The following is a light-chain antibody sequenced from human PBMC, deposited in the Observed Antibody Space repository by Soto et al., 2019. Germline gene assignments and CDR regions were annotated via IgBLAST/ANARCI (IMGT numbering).Light chain of an antibody. CDR1: QSFNTW. J-gene: IGKJ2*01. Sequence: DVQMTQSPSSLSPSVGDRVTITCRASQSFNTWLAWYQQKPGKAPKLLIYKTSILESGVPSRFSGSGSGTEFTLTISSLQPEDSATYYCQQYNSYPYTFGQGTKLGIK. CDR3: QQYNSYPYT. V-gene: IGKV1-5*03. CDR2: KTS.